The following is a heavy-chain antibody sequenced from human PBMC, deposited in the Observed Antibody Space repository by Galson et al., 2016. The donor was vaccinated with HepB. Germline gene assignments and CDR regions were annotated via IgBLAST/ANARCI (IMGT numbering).Heavy chain of an antibody. J-gene: IGHJ4*02. CDR1: GFSFGDYA. CDR2: ITGSGGAT. CDR3: AKMRYYDFWSGYSDFDH. V-gene: IGHV3-23*01. Sequence: SLRLSCAASGFSFGDYAMSWVRQAPGKGLEWVSTITGSGGATYYADSVKGRFTISRDHSKNTLSLRLNRLTAEDTAVYYCAKMRYYDFWSGYSDFDHWGRGTGVTVSS. D-gene: IGHD3-3*01.